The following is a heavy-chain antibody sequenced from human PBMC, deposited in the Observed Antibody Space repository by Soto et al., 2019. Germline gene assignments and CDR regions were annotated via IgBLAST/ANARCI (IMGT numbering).Heavy chain of an antibody. D-gene: IGHD5-18*01. V-gene: IGHV4-59*01. CDR3: ARGRLQLWYQFAY. CDR1: GGSISSYY. Sequence: SETLSLTCTVSGGSISSYYWIWIRQPPGKGLEWIGYIYYSGSTNYNPSLKSRVTISVDTSKNQFSLKLSSVTAADTAVYYCARGRLQLWYQFAYGVQGTLVTVSS. J-gene: IGHJ4*02. CDR2: IYYSGST.